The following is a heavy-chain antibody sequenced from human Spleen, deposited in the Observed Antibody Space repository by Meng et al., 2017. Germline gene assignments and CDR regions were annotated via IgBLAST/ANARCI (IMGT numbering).Heavy chain of an antibody. V-gene: IGHV4-4*07. CDR3: AKVRRRVTTLNFDY. J-gene: IGHJ4*02. CDR1: GASISSSYY. CDR2: VSTSGTTSGST. D-gene: IGHD4-17*01. Sequence: SETLSLTCTVSGASISSSYYWSWIRQPAGKGLEWIGRVSTSGTTSGSTNYNPSLKSRVTMSVDTSKNQFSLKLNSVTAADTAVYYCAKVRRRVTTLNFDYWGQGTLVTVSS.